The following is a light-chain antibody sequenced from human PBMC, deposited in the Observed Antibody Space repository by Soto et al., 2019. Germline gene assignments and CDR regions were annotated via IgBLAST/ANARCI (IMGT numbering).Light chain of an antibody. J-gene: IGKJ1*01. CDR2: DAS. CDR3: QQSSNWWT. CDR1: QNVSSY. Sequence: ETVLTQSPATLSLSPGERATLSCRASQNVSSYLAWYQQKPGQAPRLLIYDASIRATDIPARFSGSGSGTDFTLTISSLEPEDFAVYYCQQSSNWWTFGQGTRVESK. V-gene: IGKV3-11*01.